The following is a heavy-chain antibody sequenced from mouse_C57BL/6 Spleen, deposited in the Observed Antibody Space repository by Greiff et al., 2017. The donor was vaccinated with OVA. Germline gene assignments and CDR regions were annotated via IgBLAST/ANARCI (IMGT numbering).Heavy chain of an antibody. D-gene: IGHD2-4*01. V-gene: IGHV2-2*01. Sequence: VMLVESGPGLVQPSQSLSITCTVSGFSLTSYGVHWVRQSPGKGLEWLGVIWSGGSTDYNAAFISRLSISKDNSKSQVFFKMNSLQADDTAIYYCAGHDYDVAWFAYWGQGTLVTVSA. CDR2: IWSGGST. J-gene: IGHJ3*01. CDR1: GFSLTSYG. CDR3: AGHDYDVAWFAY.